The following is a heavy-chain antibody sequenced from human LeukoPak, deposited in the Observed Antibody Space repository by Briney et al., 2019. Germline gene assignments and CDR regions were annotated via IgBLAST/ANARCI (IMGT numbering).Heavy chain of an antibody. V-gene: IGHV3-7*01. D-gene: IGHD3-16*01. CDR2: IRKGGSEI. CDR1: GFTFSDYY. J-gene: IGHJ4*02. Sequence: PGGSLRLSCAAYGFTFSDYYMSWVRQAPGKGLEWVANIRKGGSEIYYADSVRGRFTISRDNAKNSLYLQMNSLRAEDTAVYYCARVLGAYSNVYGPDFDYWGQGTLVTVSS. CDR3: ARVLGAYSNVYGPDFDY.